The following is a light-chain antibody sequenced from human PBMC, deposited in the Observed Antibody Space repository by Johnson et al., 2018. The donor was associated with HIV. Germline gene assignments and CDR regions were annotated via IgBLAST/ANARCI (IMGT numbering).Light chain of an antibody. J-gene: IGLJ1*01. V-gene: IGLV1-51*01. CDR2: DNN. Sequence: QSILTQPPSVSAAPGQKVTISCSGSSSNIGNNYVSWYQQPPGTAPKLLIYDNNKRPSGIPDRFSGSKSGPSATLGITGLHKGDEADYYCGTWDSSLSACGFGTGTKVTVL. CDR1: SSNIGNNY. CDR3: GTWDSSLSACG.